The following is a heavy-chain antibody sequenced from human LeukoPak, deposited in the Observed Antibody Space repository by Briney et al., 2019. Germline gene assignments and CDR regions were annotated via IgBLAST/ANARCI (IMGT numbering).Heavy chain of an antibody. J-gene: IGHJ4*02. CDR3: VKEGLLGGYYFDL. D-gene: IGHD1-26*01. CDR1: GFTFTRYS. CDR2: INGRGDRT. V-gene: IGHV3-23*01. Sequence: GRSLRLSCAASGFTFTRYSMAWVRQAPGRGLDWVSTINGRGDRTFYADSVKGRFTVSRDNSRDTVFLQLNSLGDEDTAVYYCVKEGLLGGYYFDLWGQGALVTVSS.